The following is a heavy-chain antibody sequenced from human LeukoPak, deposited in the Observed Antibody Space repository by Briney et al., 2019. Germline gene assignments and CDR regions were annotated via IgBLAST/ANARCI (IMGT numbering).Heavy chain of an antibody. CDR2: INHSGST. J-gene: IGHJ4*02. V-gene: IGHV4-34*01. D-gene: IGHD5-12*01. Sequence: SETLSLTCAAYGGSFSGYYWSWIRQPPGKGLEWIGEINHSGSTNYNPSLKSRVTISVDTSKNQFSLKLSSVTAADTAVYYCARADVDIVATAIFDYWGQGTLVTVSS. CDR1: GGSFSGYY. CDR3: ARADVDIVATAIFDY.